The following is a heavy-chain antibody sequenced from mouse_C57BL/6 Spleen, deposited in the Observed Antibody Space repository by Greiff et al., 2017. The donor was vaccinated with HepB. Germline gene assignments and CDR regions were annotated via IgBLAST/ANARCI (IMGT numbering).Heavy chain of an antibody. D-gene: IGHD2-3*01. CDR2: IWRGGST. V-gene: IGHV2-5*01. CDR1: GFSLTSYG. J-gene: IGHJ4*01. CDR3: AKPIYDGYYYYAMDY. Sequence: VKLMESGPGLVQPSQSLSITCTVSGFSLTSYGVHWVRQSPGKGLEWLGVIWRGGSTDYNAAFMSRLSITKDNSKRQVFFKMNSLQADDTAIYYCAKPIYDGYYYYAMDYWGQGTSVTVSS.